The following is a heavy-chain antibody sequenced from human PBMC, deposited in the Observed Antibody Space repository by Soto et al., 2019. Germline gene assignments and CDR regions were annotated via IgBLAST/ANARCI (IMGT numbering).Heavy chain of an antibody. CDR3: ATESHYDILPGYYDPAATSPYEL. CDR1: GGTFSSYT. D-gene: IGHD3-9*01. CDR2: IIPILGIA. J-gene: IGHJ4*02. Sequence: SVKVSCKASGGTFSSYTISWVRQAPGQGLEWMGRIIPILGIANYAQKFQGRVTITADKSTSTAYMELSSLTSEDTAVYYCATESHYDILPGYYDPAATSPYELWCQGTLLTASS. V-gene: IGHV1-69*04.